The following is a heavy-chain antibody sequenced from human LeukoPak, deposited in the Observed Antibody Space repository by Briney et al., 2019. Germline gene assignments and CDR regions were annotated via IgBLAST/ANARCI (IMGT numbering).Heavy chain of an antibody. J-gene: IGHJ6*03. Sequence: PSETLSLTCTVSGGSISSGSYYWSWIRQPAGKGLEWIGRIYTSGSTNYNPSLKSRVTISVDTSKNQFPLKLSSVTAADTAVYYCAREYYYYMDVWGKGTTVTVSS. CDR1: GGSISSGSYY. CDR2: IYTSGST. CDR3: AREYYYYMDV. V-gene: IGHV4-61*02.